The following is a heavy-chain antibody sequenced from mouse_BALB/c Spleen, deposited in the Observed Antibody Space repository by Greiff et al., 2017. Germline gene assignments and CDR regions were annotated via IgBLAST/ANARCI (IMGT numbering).Heavy chain of an antibody. J-gene: IGHJ3*01. CDR2: INPSNGRT. CDR1: GYTFTSYW. D-gene: IGHD1-2*01. CDR3: ASNYYGYEAY. Sequence: QVQLQQPGAELVKPGASVKLSCKASGYTFTSYWMHWVKQRPGQGLEWIGEINPSNGRTNYNEKFKSKATLTVDKSSSTAYMQLSSLTSEDSAVYYCASNYYGYEAYWGQGTLVTVSA. V-gene: IGHV1S81*02.